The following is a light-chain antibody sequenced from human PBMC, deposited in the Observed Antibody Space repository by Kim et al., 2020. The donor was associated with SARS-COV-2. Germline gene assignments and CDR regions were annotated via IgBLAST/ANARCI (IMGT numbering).Light chain of an antibody. CDR3: AAWDDSLSGRL. J-gene: IGLJ3*02. CDR1: SSNIGTNY. CDR2: KNN. Sequence: ELTQPPSASGTPGQRVTISCSGSSSNIGTNYVYWYQQFPGTAPKLLIYKNNERPSGVSDRFSGSKSGTSASLAISGLRSEDEADYYCAAWDDSLSGRLFGGGTQLTVL. V-gene: IGLV1-47*01.